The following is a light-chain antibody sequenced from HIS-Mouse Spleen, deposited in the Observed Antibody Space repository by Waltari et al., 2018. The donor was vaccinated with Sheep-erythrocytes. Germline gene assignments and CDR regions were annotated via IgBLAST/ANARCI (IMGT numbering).Light chain of an antibody. CDR3: CSYAGSSTPWV. CDR1: SSDVGSYNL. V-gene: IGLV2-23*01. Sequence: QSALTQPASVSGSPGQSITISCTGTSSDVGSYNLVSWYHQHPGKAPKLMIYEGSKRPSGVSNRFSGSKSGNTASLTISGLQAEDEADYYCCSYAGSSTPWVFGGGTK. J-gene: IGLJ3*02. CDR2: EGS.